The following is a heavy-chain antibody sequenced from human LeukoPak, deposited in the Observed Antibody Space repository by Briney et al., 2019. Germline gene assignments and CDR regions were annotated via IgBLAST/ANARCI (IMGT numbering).Heavy chain of an antibody. D-gene: IGHD2-15*01. J-gene: IGHJ3*02. CDR2: ISGSGGST. CDR3: AKELRPNDN. CDR1: GFTFSSYA. Sequence: PGGSLRLSCAASGFTFSSYAMSWVRQAPGKGLERVSVISGSGGSTYYADSVKGRFTLSRDNYMDTLYLQMNSLRVEDTAVYYCAKELRPNDNWGQGAMVTVSS. V-gene: IGHV3-23*01.